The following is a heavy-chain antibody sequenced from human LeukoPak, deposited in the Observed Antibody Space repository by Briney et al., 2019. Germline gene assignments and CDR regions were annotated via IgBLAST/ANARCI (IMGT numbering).Heavy chain of an antibody. D-gene: IGHD4/OR15-4a*01. CDR3: ARTLRLNTPRAFDV. V-gene: IGHV3-7*05. Sequence: QPGGSLRLSCAASGFTFSSYSMNWVRQTPGKGLEWVANIHEDGGEKYYVDSVRGRFTISRDNTKNSLYLQMNFLRAEDTAVYFCARTLRLNTPRAFDVWGQGTMVTVPS. CDR2: IHEDGGEK. CDR1: GFTFSSYS. J-gene: IGHJ3*01.